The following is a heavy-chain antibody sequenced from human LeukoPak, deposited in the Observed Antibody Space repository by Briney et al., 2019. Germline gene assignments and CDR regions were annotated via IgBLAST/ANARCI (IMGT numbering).Heavy chain of an antibody. CDR2: IIPIFGTA. Sequence: SVKVSCTASGGTFSNYAINWVRQAPGQGLEWMGGIIPIFGTANYAQKFQGRVTITADESTSTAYMELSSLRSEDTAVYYCARESPRRNYWGQGTLVTVSS. CDR3: ARESPRRNY. V-gene: IGHV1-69*13. J-gene: IGHJ4*02. CDR1: GGTFSNYA.